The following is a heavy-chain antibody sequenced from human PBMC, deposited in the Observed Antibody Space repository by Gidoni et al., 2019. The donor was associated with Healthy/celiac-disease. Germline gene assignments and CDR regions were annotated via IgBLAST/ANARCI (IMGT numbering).Heavy chain of an antibody. D-gene: IGHD1-26*01. V-gene: IGHV4-39*01. CDR2: IYYSGRT. CDR3: ARLIAEWELHYYFDY. Sequence: QLQLQESGPGLVKPSETLSLTCTVSGGSISSSSYYWGWIRQPPGKGLEWIGSIYYSGRTYYNPSLKSRVTISVDTSKNQFSLKLSSVTTADTAVYYCARLIAEWELHYYFDYWGQGTLVTVSS. J-gene: IGHJ4*02. CDR1: GGSISSSSYY.